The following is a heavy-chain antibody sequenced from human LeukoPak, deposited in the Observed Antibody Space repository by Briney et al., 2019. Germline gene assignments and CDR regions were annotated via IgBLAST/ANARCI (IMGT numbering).Heavy chain of an antibody. J-gene: IGHJ4*02. CDR1: GFTFSNAW. CDR2: IYSGGST. V-gene: IGHV3-66*01. Sequence: GGSLRLSCAASGFTFSNAWMSWVRQAPGKGLEWVSVIYSGGSTYYADSVKGRFTISRDNSKNTLYLQMNSLRAEDTAVYYCARENQGGFDYWGQGTLVTVSS. CDR3: ARENQGGFDY.